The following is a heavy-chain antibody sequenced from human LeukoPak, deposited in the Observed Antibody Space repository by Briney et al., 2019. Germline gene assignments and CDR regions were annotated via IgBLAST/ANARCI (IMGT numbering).Heavy chain of an antibody. CDR3: ARLSPDAFDI. J-gene: IGHJ3*02. Sequence: GGSLRLSCAASGFTFSSYSMNWVRQAPGRGLEWVSLISSSSSYIYYADSAKGRFTISRDNAKNSLYLQMNSLRAEDPAVYYCARLSPDAFDIWGQGTMVTVSS. CDR2: ISSSSSYI. CDR1: GFTFSSYS. V-gene: IGHV3-21*01.